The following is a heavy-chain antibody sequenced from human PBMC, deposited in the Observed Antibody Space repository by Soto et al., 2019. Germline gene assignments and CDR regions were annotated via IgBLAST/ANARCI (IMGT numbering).Heavy chain of an antibody. CDR1: GYTFTSYG. J-gene: IGHJ3*02. Sequence: GASVKVSCKASGYTFTSYGISWVRQAPGQGLEWMGWISAYNGNTNYAQKLQGRVTMTTDTSTSTAYMELRSLRSDDTAVYYCARVGVDVYYDILTEGQNDAFDIWGQGTMVTVSS. CDR3: ARVGVDVYYDILTEGQNDAFDI. D-gene: IGHD3-9*01. CDR2: ISAYNGNT. V-gene: IGHV1-18*01.